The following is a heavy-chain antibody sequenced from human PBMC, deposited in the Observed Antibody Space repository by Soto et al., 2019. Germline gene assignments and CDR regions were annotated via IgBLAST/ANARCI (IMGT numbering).Heavy chain of an antibody. Sequence: QVQLQQWGAGLLKPSETLSLTCAVYGGSFSGYYWSWIRQPPGKGLEWIGEINHSGSTNYNPSLKSRVTISVDTSKNQFSLKLSSVTAADTAVYYCASLPGSRSTSCHPDWGQGTLVTVSS. D-gene: IGHD2-2*01. CDR2: INHSGST. V-gene: IGHV4-34*01. CDR1: GGSFSGYY. J-gene: IGHJ4*02. CDR3: ASLPGSRSTSCHPD.